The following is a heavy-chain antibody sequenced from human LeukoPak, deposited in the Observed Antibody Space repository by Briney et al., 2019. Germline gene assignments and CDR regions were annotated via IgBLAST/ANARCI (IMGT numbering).Heavy chain of an antibody. CDR3: ARAGGLLWFGELLPHYFDY. J-gene: IGHJ4*02. Sequence: SETLSLXCTVSGGSISSYYWRWIRQPPGKGLESIGYIYYSGSTNYNPSLKSRVTMSVDTSKNQFSLKLSSVTAADTAVYYCARAGGLLWFGELLPHYFDYWGQGTLVTVSS. D-gene: IGHD3-10*01. CDR2: IYYSGST. V-gene: IGHV4-59*01. CDR1: GGSISSYY.